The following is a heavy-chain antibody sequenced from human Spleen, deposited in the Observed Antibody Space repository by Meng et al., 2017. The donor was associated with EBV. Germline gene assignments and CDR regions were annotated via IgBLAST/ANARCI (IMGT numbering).Heavy chain of an antibody. J-gene: IGHJ5*02. CDR3: ARPFPSWQSPRLDPFGA. D-gene: IGHD6-19*01. Sequence: LQLRGLGPVQGKRLWTLSLTCTASGDTISRFYGWGWIRQPPGRGLEWIGSVHYIGSTYYSPSLKSRVTVSVDTSKNQFSLRLTSVTAADTAVYYCARPFPSWQSPRLDPFGAWGQGTLVTVSS. CDR1: GDTISRFYG. CDR2: VHYIGST. V-gene: IGHV4-39*01.